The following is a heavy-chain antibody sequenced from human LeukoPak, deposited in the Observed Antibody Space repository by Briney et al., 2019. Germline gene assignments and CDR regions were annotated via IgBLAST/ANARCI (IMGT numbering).Heavy chain of an antibody. Sequence: SETLSLTCGVSGGPISGTNWWSWVRQPPGQGLEWIGEISLAGQTNYNPSLNGRVTMSLDKSSNQLSLHLTSVTAADTATYYCSRESGPFCPFGYWGQGTLVIVSS. CDR3: SRESGPFCPFGY. CDR2: ISLAGQT. V-gene: IGHV4/OR15-8*02. J-gene: IGHJ4*02. CDR1: GGPISGTNW. D-gene: IGHD1-26*01.